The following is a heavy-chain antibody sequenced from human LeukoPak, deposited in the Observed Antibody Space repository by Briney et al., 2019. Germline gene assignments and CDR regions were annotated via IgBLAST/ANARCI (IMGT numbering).Heavy chain of an antibody. CDR2: ISPNNGAT. V-gene: IGHV1-2*06. J-gene: IGHJ4*02. CDR3: ARDLWGWGSDYLDY. D-gene: IGHD4/OR15-4a*01. Sequence: ASVKVSCKASGYTFTDYYVHWVRLVPGQGLEWMGRISPNNGATNYAEKFRGRVTMARDTSINTVYMEMSSLRSDDTAVYYCARDLWGWGSDYLDYWGQGTLVTVSS. CDR1: GYTFTDYY.